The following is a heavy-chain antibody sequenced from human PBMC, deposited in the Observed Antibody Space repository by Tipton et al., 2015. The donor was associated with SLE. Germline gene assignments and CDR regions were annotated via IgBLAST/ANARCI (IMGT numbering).Heavy chain of an antibody. CDR3: ARQSGYCSSATCYEAYFHH. Sequence: TLSLTCTVSGGSISSSGYHWGWIRQTPGKGLEWIGSIYYSGSTYYNPSLRSRLTLSVDTSKNQFSLMLRSVTAADTAVYYCARQSGYCSSATCYEAYFHHWGQGTLISVSS. J-gene: IGHJ1*01. D-gene: IGHD2-2*03. CDR2: IYYSGST. V-gene: IGHV4-39*01. CDR1: GGSISSSGYH.